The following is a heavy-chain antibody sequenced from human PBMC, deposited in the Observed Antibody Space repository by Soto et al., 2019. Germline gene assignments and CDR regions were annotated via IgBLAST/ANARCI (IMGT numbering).Heavy chain of an antibody. D-gene: IGHD4-4*01. J-gene: IGHJ6*02. CDR3: AKDAYSNYYYYGMDV. V-gene: IGHV3-23*01. CDR2: ISGSGGST. Sequence: EVQLLESGGGLAQPGGSLRLSCAASGFSFPIFAMNWVRQAPGKGLEWVSNISGSGGSTYYADSVKGRFTISRDNADNTLYLQMNSLRVEDTAMYYCAKDAYSNYYYYGMDVWGQGTSVTVSS. CDR1: GFSFPIFA.